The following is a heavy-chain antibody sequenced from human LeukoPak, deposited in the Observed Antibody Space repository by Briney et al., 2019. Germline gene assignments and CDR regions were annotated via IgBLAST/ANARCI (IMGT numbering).Heavy chain of an antibody. CDR3: ARAINGVIILYYFYYMDV. D-gene: IGHD3-10*01. CDR2: ISSTGGTT. V-gene: IGHV3-21*04. J-gene: IGHJ6*03. Sequence: GGTLRLSCAASGITFSSYGMSWVRQAPGKGLEWVSSISSTGGTTYYADSVKGRFTISRDNAKNSLYLQMNSLRAEDTAVYYCARAINGVIILYYFYYMDVWGKGTTVTVSS. CDR1: GITFSSYG.